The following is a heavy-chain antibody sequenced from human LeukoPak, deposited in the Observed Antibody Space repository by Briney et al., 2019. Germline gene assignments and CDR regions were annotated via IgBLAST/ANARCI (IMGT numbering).Heavy chain of an antibody. V-gene: IGHV4-61*02. CDR1: GGSISSGSYY. CDR3: ARVFPTYYYDSSGDHDAFDI. CDR2: IYTSGST. Sequence: SQTLSLTCTVSGGSISSGSYYWSWLRQPAGKGLEWIGRIYTSGSTNYNPSLKSRVTISVDKSKNQFSLKLSSVTAADTAVYYCARVFPTYYYDSSGDHDAFDIWGQGTMVTVSS. J-gene: IGHJ3*02. D-gene: IGHD3-22*01.